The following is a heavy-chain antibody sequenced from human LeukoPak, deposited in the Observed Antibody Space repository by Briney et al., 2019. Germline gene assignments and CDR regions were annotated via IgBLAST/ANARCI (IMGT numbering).Heavy chain of an antibody. V-gene: IGHV3-11*04. D-gene: IGHD3-3*01. CDR3: ARAPITIFGEVKTTYYMDV. Sequence: GGSLRLSCAASGFTFSDYYMSWIRQAPGKGLEWVSYISSSGSTIYYADSVKGRFTISRDNAKNSLYLQMNSLRAEDTAVYYCARAPITIFGEVKTTYYMDVWGKGTTVTVSS. J-gene: IGHJ6*03. CDR2: ISSSGSTI. CDR1: GFTFSDYY.